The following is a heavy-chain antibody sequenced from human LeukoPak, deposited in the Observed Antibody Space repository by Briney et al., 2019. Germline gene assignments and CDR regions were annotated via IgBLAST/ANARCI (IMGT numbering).Heavy chain of an antibody. V-gene: IGHV1-58*02. CDR1: GYTFTNYD. D-gene: IGHD3-10*01. CDR2: IVVGSGNT. J-gene: IGHJ4*02. CDR3: AAAAGFGELLFHY. Sequence: SVKVSCKASGYTFTNYDINWVRQATGQRLEWIGWIVVGSGNTNYAQKFQERVTITRDMSTSTAYMELSSLRSEDTAVYYCAAAAGFGELLFHYWGQGTLVTVSS.